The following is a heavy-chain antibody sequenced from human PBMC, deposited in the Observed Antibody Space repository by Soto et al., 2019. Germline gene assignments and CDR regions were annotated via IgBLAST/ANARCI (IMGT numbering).Heavy chain of an antibody. J-gene: IGHJ4*02. CDR2: ITDSGTGT. D-gene: IGHD6-19*01. Sequence: PGGSLRLSCGASGFTFSSCVMSWVRQAPGKGLEWVSSITDSGTGTYYADYVKGRFTISRDNSKNTMYLQMNNLRAEDTSVYYCAKDFSYSSGSTFDYWGQGSLVTVSS. CDR1: GFTFSSCV. V-gene: IGHV3-23*01. CDR3: AKDFSYSSGSTFDY.